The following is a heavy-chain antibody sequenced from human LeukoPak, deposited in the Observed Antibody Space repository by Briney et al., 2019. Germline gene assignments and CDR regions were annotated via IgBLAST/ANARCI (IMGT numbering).Heavy chain of an antibody. Sequence: GGSLRLSCAASGFTFSSYAMSWVRQAPGKGLEWVSAISGSGGSTYYADSVKGRFTTSRDNSKNTLYLQMNSLRAEDTAVYYCATRSFYGDLSFDYWGQGTLVTVSS. D-gene: IGHD4-17*01. CDR3: ATRSFYGDLSFDY. CDR1: GFTFSSYA. J-gene: IGHJ4*02. CDR2: ISGSGGST. V-gene: IGHV3-23*01.